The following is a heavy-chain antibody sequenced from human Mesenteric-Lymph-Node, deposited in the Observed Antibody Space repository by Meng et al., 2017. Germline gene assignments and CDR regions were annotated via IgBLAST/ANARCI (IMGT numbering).Heavy chain of an antibody. Sequence: SETLSLTCAVSGYSISSGYYWGWIRQPPGKGLEWIGSIYHSGSTYYNPSLKSRVTISVDTSKNQFSLKLSSVTAADTAIYYCARGNWNDDLAYWGPGTLVTVSS. CDR3: ARGNWNDDLAY. J-gene: IGHJ4*02. D-gene: IGHD1-1*01. V-gene: IGHV4-38-2*01. CDR1: GYSISSGYY. CDR2: IYHSGST.